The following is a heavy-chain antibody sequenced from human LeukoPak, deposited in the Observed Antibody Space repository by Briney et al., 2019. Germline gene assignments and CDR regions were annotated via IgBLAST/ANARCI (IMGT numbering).Heavy chain of an antibody. D-gene: IGHD4/OR15-4a*01. V-gene: IGHV4-39*01. CDR3: ASRSMVLYYFDY. CDR2: IYYSGST. J-gene: IGHJ4*02. Sequence: SETLSLTSTVSGGSISSSSYYWGWIRQPPGTGLEWIGSIYYSGSTYYNPSLKSRVTISVDTSKNQFSLKLSSVTAADTAVYYCASRSMVLYYFDYWGQGTLVTVSS. CDR1: GGSISSSSYY.